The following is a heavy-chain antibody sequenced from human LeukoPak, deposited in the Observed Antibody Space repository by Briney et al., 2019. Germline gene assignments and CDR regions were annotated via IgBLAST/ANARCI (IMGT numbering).Heavy chain of an antibody. D-gene: IGHD3-10*01. J-gene: IGHJ5*02. Sequence: SETLSLTCTVSGGSISSYYWSWIRQPAGKGLEWIGRIYTSGSTNYNPSLKSRVTISVDTSKNQFSLKLSSVTAADTAVYYCARRPPARGWFDPWGQGTLVTVSS. CDR2: IYTSGST. CDR3: ARRPPARGWFDP. V-gene: IGHV4-4*07. CDR1: GGSISSYY.